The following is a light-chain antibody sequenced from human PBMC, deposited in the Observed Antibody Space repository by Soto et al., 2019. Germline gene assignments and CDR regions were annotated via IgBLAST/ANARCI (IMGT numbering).Light chain of an antibody. CDR3: VLYVGSGIWV. CDR1: SGSVSTSHF. CDR2: GTK. Sequence: QTVVTQEPSFSVSPGGTVTLTCGLSSGSVSTSHFPNWYQQTPGQPPRTLIYGTKTRPSGVPDRFSGSILGIRAALTIAGAQADDESDYYCVLYVGSGIWVFGGGTQLTVL. J-gene: IGLJ3*02. V-gene: IGLV8-61*01.